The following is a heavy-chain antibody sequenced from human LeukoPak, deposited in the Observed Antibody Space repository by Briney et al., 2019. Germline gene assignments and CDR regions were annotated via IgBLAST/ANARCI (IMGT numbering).Heavy chain of an antibody. Sequence: GGSLRLSCAASGFTFSTYWMHWVRQAPGKGLVWVSHINSDGSTTDYADSVKGRFTISRDNAKNTLYLQMNSLRADDTAVYYCASGTSGSFDYWGQGTPVTVSS. D-gene: IGHD1-1*01. CDR3: ASGTSGSFDY. J-gene: IGHJ4*02. CDR2: INSDGSTT. CDR1: GFTFSTYW. V-gene: IGHV3-74*01.